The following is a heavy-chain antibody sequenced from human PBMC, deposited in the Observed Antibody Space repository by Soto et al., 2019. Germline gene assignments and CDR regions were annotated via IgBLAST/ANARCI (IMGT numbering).Heavy chain of an antibody. CDR2: IYYSGRP. J-gene: IGHJ4*02. CDR3: ASESGGLGGLPDY. Sequence: SETLPLTCTVSGGPISSGSYYWSWIRQPPGKGLEWIGYIYYSGRPTYNPSLKSRLTISIDTSKNQFSLNLSSVSAADTAVYYCASESGGLGGLPDYWGQGTLVTVSS. D-gene: IGHD2-15*01. CDR1: GGPISSGSYY. V-gene: IGHV4-61*01.